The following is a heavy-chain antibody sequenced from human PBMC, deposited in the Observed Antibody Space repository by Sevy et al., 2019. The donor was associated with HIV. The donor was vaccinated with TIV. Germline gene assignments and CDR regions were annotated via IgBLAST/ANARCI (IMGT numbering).Heavy chain of an antibody. V-gene: IGHV3-30*02. Sequence: GGCLRLSCAASGFTFSSYGMHWVRQAPGKGLEWVAFIRYDGSNKYYADSVKGRFTISRDNSKNTLYLQMNSLRAEDTAVYYCAKGPFTVTTDYFDYWGQGTLVTVSS. CDR1: GFTFSSYG. CDR3: AKGPFTVTTDYFDY. J-gene: IGHJ4*02. D-gene: IGHD4-17*01. CDR2: IRYDGSNK.